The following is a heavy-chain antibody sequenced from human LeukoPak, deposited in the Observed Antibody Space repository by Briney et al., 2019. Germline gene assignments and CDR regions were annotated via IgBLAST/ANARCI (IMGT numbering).Heavy chain of an antibody. J-gene: IGHJ4*02. D-gene: IGHD3-22*01. CDR1: GGTFSNYG. Sequence: GASVKVSCKASGGTFSNYGISWVRQAPGQGLERMGGIIPTFGTTNYAQKFQGRVTITADKSTSTAYMELSSLRSEDTAVYYCARGGYDSSGYSSTPPFDYWGQGTLVTVSS. CDR2: IIPTFGTT. CDR3: ARGGYDSSGYSSTPPFDY. V-gene: IGHV1-69*06.